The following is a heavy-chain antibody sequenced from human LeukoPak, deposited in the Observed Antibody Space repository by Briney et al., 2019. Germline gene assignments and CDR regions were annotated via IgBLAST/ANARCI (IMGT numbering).Heavy chain of an antibody. D-gene: IGHD2-15*01. CDR3: VRGRVDLSYFDS. Sequence: PGGSLSLSCAASGFTVNSNFMTWVRQAPGKGLDWVSVIQSGGRTYYADSVKGRFTISRDTSKNMLYLQMNSLRAEDTAVYFWVRGRVDLSYFDSWGQGTLVTVSS. CDR1: GFTVNSNF. CDR2: IQSGGRT. V-gene: IGHV3-66*01. J-gene: IGHJ4*02.